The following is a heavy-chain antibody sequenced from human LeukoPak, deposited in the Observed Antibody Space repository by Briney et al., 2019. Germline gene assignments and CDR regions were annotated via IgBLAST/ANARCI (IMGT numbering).Heavy chain of an antibody. J-gene: IGHJ4*02. CDR3: AKFTMIVVVRGAFDY. V-gene: IGHV3-23*01. Sequence: PGGSLRLSCAASGFTVSSYAMSWVRQAPGKGLEWVSAISGSGGSTYYADSVKGRFTISRDNSKNTLYLQMNSLRAEDTAVYYCAKFTMIVVVRGAFDYWGQGTLVTVSS. CDR2: ISGSGGST. D-gene: IGHD3-22*01. CDR1: GFTVSSYA.